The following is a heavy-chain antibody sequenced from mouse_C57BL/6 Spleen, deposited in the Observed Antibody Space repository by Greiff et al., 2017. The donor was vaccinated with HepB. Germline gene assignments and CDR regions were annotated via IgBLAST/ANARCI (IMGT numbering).Heavy chain of an antibody. Sequence: VQLQQSGAVLVRPGASVTLSCKASGYTFTDYEMHWVKQTPVHGLEWIGAIDPETGGTAYNQKFKGKAILTADKSSSTAYMELRSLTSEDSAVYYCTRSGLGLDYWGQGTTLTVSS. CDR1: GYTFTDYE. V-gene: IGHV1-15*01. J-gene: IGHJ2*01. CDR3: TRSGLGLDY. CDR2: IDPETGGT. D-gene: IGHD4-1*01.